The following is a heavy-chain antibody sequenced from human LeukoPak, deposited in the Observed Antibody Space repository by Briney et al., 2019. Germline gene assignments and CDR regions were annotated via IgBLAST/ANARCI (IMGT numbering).Heavy chain of an antibody. CDR3: ARNARDYFDY. V-gene: IGHV3-23*01. J-gene: IGHJ4*02. CDR1: GFTFSSYA. Sequence: GGSLRLSCAASGFTFSSYAMSWVRQAPGKGLEWVSGISGSGGSTYYADSVKGRFTISRDNSKNTPYLQMGSLRAEDMAVYYCARNARDYFDYWGQGTLVTVSS. CDR2: ISGSGGST.